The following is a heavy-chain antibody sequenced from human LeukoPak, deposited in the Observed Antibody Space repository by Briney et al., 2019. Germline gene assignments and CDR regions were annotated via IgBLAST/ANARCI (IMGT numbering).Heavy chain of an antibody. CDR3: TLIAVAHYYSDY. V-gene: IGHV4-34*01. D-gene: IGHD6-19*01. CDR2: INHSGST. Sequence: PSETLSLTCAVYGGSFSGYYWSWIRQPPGKGLEWIGEINHSGSTNYNPSLKSRVTISVDTSKNQFSLKLSSVTAADTAVYYCTLIAVAHYYSDYWGQGTLVTVSS. CDR1: GGSFSGYY. J-gene: IGHJ4*02.